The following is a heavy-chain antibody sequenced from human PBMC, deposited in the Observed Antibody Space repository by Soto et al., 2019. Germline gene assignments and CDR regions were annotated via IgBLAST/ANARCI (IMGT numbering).Heavy chain of an antibody. D-gene: IGHD5-18*01. V-gene: IGHV4-59*01. Sequence: QVQLQESGPGLVKPSETLSLTCTVSGGSISSYYWSWIREPPGKGLEWIGYIYYSGSTNYNPSLKSRVTISVDTSTNQFSLKLSSVTAADTAVYYCARDGYSYGSNWFDPWGQGTLVTVSS. J-gene: IGHJ5*02. CDR2: IYYSGST. CDR3: ARDGYSYGSNWFDP. CDR1: GGSISSYY.